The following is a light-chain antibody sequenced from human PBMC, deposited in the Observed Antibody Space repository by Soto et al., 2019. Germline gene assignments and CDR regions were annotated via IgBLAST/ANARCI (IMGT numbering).Light chain of an antibody. Sequence: QSVLTQPPSASGTPGQRVTISCSGSYSNIGSNSVHWYQHLPGTAPKLLIYSTNQRPSGVPGRFSGSKSGTSASLAISGLQSEDEADYYCASLDDRLDGLSLFGTGTKLTVL. CDR1: YSNIGSNS. J-gene: IGLJ1*01. CDR2: STN. V-gene: IGLV1-44*01. CDR3: ASLDDRLDGLSL.